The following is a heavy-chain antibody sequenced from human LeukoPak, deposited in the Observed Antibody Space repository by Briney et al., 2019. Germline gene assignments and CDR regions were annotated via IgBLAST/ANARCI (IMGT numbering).Heavy chain of an antibody. CDR1: GFTFSDHY. CDR2: ISSSGSYI. V-gene: IGHV3-21*01. D-gene: IGHD2-2*03. CDR3: ARAHSGYCSSTTCYSNWFDP. Sequence: PGGSLRLSCAVSGFTFSDHYMDWVRQAPGKGLEWVSSISSSGSYIFYADSVKGRFTISRDNAKNSLYLQMNSLRAEDTAVYHCARAHSGYCSSTTCYSNWFDPWGQGTLVTVSS. J-gene: IGHJ5*02.